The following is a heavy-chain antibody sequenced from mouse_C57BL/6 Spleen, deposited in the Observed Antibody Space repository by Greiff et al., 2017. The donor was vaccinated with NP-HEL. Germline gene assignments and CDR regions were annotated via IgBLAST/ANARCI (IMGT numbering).Heavy chain of an antibody. Sequence: EVKLVESGGDLVKPGGSLKLSCAASGFTFSSYGMSWVRQTPDTRLEWVATISSGGSYTYYPDSVKGRFTISRDNAKNTLYLQMSSLKSEDTAMYYCARHGGSSYPWFAYWGQGTLVTVSA. V-gene: IGHV5-6*02. CDR3: ARHGGSSYPWFAY. CDR1: GFTFSSYG. CDR2: ISSGGSYT. J-gene: IGHJ3*01. D-gene: IGHD1-1*01.